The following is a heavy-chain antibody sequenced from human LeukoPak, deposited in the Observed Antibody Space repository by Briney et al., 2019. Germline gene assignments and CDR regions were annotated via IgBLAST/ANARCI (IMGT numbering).Heavy chain of an antibody. CDR2: ISAYNGYT. J-gene: IGHJ4*02. CDR1: GYTFTNFP. D-gene: IGHD1-26*01. V-gene: IGHV1-18*01. CDR3: ARVGGNYEGLIDY. Sequence: ASVKVSCKASGYTFTNFPIGWVRQAPGQGLEWMGWISAYNGYTKYAPSLQGRVTMTPDTSTSTAYMQLRSLRSDDTAMYYCARVGGNYEGLIDYWGQGTLVTVSS.